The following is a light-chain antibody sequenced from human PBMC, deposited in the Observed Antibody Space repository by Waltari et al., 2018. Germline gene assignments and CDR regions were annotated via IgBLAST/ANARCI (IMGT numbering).Light chain of an antibody. V-gene: IGLV3-25*03. J-gene: IGLJ2*01. Sequence: SYELTQPPSVSVSPGQTARITCSGDALPKQYAYWYQQKPGQAPVLIYKDSERPSGIPERCSGASSGTTVTLTISGVQAEDEADYYCQSSYSSGAIPSVVFGGGTKLTVL. CDR3: QSSYSSGAIPSVV. CDR1: ALPKQY. CDR2: KDS.